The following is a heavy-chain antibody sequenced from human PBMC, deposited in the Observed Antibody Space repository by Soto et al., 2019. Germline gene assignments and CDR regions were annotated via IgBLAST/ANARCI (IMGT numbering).Heavy chain of an antibody. CDR1: GFTFTSSA. D-gene: IGHD3-9*01. Sequence: GASVKVSCKASGFTFTSSAVQWVRQARGQRLEWIGWIVVGSGNTNYAQKFQERVTITRDMSTSTAYMKLSSLRSEDTAVYYCAAHSPFYDILTGYYRGNYYYYMDVWGKGTTVTVSS. CDR2: IVVGSGNT. CDR3: AAHSPFYDILTGYYRGNYYYYMDV. V-gene: IGHV1-58*01. J-gene: IGHJ6*03.